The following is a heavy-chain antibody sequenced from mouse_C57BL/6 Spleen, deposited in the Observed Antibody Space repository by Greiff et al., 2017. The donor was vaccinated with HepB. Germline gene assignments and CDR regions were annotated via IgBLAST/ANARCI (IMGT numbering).Heavy chain of an antibody. CDR1: GYSITSGYY. CDR2: ISYDGSN. CDR3: ARDDGYYGY. J-gene: IGHJ2*01. V-gene: IGHV3-6*01. D-gene: IGHD2-3*01. Sequence: EVKLVESGPGLVKPSQSLSLTCSVTGYSITSGYYWNWIRQFPGNKLEWMGYISYDGSNNYNQSLKNRISITRDTSKNQFFLKLNSVTTEDTATYYCARDDGYYGYWGQGTTLTVSS.